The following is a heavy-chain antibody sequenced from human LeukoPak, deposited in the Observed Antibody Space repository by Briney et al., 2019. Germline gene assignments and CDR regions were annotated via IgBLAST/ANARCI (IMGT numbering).Heavy chain of an antibody. CDR1: GFTFDDYA. D-gene: IGHD6-13*01. Sequence: AGGSLRLSCAASGFTFDDYAMHWVRQAPGKGLEWVSLISGDGGSTYYADSVKGRFTISRDNSKNSLYLQMNSLRTEDTALYYCAKDGRDSSSWYDPHFVYWGQGTLVTVSS. J-gene: IGHJ4*02. V-gene: IGHV3-43*02. CDR3: AKDGRDSSSWYDPHFVY. CDR2: ISGDGGST.